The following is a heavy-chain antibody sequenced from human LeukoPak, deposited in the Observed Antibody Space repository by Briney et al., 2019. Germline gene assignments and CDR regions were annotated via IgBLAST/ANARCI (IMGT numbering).Heavy chain of an antibody. J-gene: IGHJ4*02. CDR2: ITHNGGT. D-gene: IGHD4-23*01. CDR1: GGSFNDYS. CDR3: ARRVRGYGGTLFDY. V-gene: IGHV4-34*01. Sequence: PSETLSLTCAVYGGSFNDYSWSWIRQFPGKGLEWIGEITHNGGTNYNPSLKSRVTISVDTSKNQFSLKLRSVTAADTAVYYCARRVRGYGGTLFDYWGQGTLVTVSS.